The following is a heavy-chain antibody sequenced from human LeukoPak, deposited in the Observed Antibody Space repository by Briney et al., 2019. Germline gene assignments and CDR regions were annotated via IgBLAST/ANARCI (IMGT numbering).Heavy chain of an antibody. CDR1: GFSFTNYW. CDR3: ARDATRGGDNDY. J-gene: IGHJ4*02. CDR2: INSDGSAT. D-gene: IGHD2-21*02. Sequence: PGGSLRLSCAASGFSFTNYWMHWVRQAPGRGLVWVSHINSDGSATRYADSVKGRLTISRDNSKNSLYLQMSSLRADDTAVYYCARDATRGGDNDYWGQGTRVIVSS. V-gene: IGHV3-74*01.